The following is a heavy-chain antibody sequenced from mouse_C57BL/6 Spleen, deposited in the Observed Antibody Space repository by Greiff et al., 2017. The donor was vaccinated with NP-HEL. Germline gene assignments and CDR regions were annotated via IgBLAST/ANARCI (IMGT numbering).Heavy chain of an antibody. CDR1: GFTFSDYG. Sequence: EVQRVESGGGLVKPGGSLKLSCAASGFTFSDYGMHWVRQAPEKGLEWVAYISSGSSTIYYADTVKGRFTISRDNAKNTLFLQMTSLRSEDTAMYYCARPRGYDMAGFAYWGQGTLVTVSA. D-gene: IGHD2-2*01. CDR3: ARPRGYDMAGFAY. CDR2: ISSGSSTI. J-gene: IGHJ3*01. V-gene: IGHV5-17*01.